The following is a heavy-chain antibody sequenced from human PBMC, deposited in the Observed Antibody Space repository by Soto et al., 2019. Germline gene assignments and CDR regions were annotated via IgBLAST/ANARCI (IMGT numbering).Heavy chain of an antibody. Sequence: EVQLVESGGGLVQPGGSLRLSCTASGFTLSNYWMNWVRQAPEKGLEWVANIKQDGREKNYVDSVKGRFTISRDNAKNSLYLQMNSLRADDTAMYYCMNTVTTFGCWGQGTLVTVSS. CDR2: IKQDGREK. J-gene: IGHJ4*02. CDR1: GFTLSNYW. D-gene: IGHD4-17*01. V-gene: IGHV3-7*05. CDR3: MNTVTTFGC.